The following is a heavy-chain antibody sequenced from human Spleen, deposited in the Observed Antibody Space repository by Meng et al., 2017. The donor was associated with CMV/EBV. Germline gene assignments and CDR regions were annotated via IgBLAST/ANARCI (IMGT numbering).Heavy chain of an antibody. V-gene: IGHV4-39*07. CDR3: ARDLGDDFWSGKVGWFDP. D-gene: IGHD3-3*01. CDR1: GGSISSTNYY. Sequence: SETLSLTCTVSGGSISSTNYYWGWIRRPPGKGLEWIGSIYYSGITYYNPSLKSRVTISVDTSKNQFSLKLSSVTAADTAVYYCARDLGDDFWSGKVGWFDPWGQGTLVTVSS. J-gene: IGHJ5*02. CDR2: IYYSGIT.